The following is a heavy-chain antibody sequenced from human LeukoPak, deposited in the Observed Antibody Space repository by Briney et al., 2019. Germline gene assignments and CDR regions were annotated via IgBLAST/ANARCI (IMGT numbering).Heavy chain of an antibody. D-gene: IGHD6-19*01. J-gene: IGHJ3*02. CDR2: ISSSGSTI. Sequence: PGGSLRLSCAASGFTFSSYEMNWVRQAPGKGLEWVSYISSSGSTIYYADSVKGRFTISRDNAKNSLYLQMNSLRAEDTAVYYCARVGAVAGAFDIWGQGTMVTVSS. CDR3: ARVGAVAGAFDI. CDR1: GFTFSSYE. V-gene: IGHV3-48*03.